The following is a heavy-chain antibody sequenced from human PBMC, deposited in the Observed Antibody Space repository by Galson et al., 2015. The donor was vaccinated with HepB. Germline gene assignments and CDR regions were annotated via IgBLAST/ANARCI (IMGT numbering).Heavy chain of an antibody. V-gene: IGHV1-46*01. J-gene: IGHJ6*02. CDR3: ARYCGGDCYSGLGDV. D-gene: IGHD2-21*02. CDR2: INPSGGST. CDR1: GYTFTSYY. Sequence: SVKVSCKASGYTFTSYYMHWVRQAPGQGLEWMGIINPSGGSTSYAQKFQGRVTMTRDTSTSTVYMELSSLRSEDTAVYYCARYCGGDCYSGLGDVWGQGTTVTVSS.